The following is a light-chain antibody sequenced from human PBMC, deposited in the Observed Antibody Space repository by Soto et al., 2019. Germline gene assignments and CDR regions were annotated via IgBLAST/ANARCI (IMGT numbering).Light chain of an antibody. CDR3: QLRSNRPT. Sequence: EIVLTQSPATLSLSPGERATLSCRASQSVSSYLAWYQQKPGQAPRLLIYDASNRATGIPARFSGSGSGTDFTLTISSLEPEDFAVYYCQLRSNRPTFGPGT. CDR1: QSVSSY. J-gene: IGKJ1*01. CDR2: DAS. V-gene: IGKV3-11*01.